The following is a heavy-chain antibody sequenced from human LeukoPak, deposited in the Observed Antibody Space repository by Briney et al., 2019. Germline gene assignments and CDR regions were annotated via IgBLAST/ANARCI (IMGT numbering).Heavy chain of an antibody. CDR2: ISGSGGAT. D-gene: IGHD3-10*01. CDR1: GSTLRRYA. Sequence: SGGSLRLSRAVSGSTLRRYAMSGVGPAPPKGLAWVSAISGSGGATYHADSVKGRFTISRDNSKNTLYLQMHSLRAEDTAVYYCAKAGSGGFVPRYYFDYWGQGTLVSVSS. CDR3: AKAGSGGFVPRYYFDY. J-gene: IGHJ4*02. V-gene: IGHV3-23*01.